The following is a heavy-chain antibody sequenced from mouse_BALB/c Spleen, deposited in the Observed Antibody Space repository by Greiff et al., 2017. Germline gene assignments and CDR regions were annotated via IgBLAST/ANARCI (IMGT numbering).Heavy chain of an antibody. V-gene: IGHV1-4*01. CDR2: INPSSGYT. Sequence: VQLQESGAELARPGASVKMSFKASGYTFTSYTMHWVKQRPGQGLEWIGYINPSSGYTNYNQKFKDKATLTADKSSSTAYMQLSSLTSEDSAVYYCARHEEVRDAMDYWGQGTSVTVSS. CDR1: GYTFTSYT. D-gene: IGHD2-14*01. CDR3: ARHEEVRDAMDY. J-gene: IGHJ4*01.